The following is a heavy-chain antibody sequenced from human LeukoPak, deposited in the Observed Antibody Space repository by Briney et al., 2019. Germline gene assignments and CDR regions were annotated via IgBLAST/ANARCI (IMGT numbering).Heavy chain of an antibody. V-gene: IGHV1-18*01. J-gene: IGHJ4*02. D-gene: IGHD3-22*01. Sequence: GASVKVSCKASGYTFTSYGISWVRQAPGQGLEWMGWISAYNGNTNYAQKLQGRVTMTTDTSTSTAYMELRSLRSDDTAVYYYARDRGPYDSSGYPSFDYWGQGTLVTVSS. CDR1: GYTFTSYG. CDR2: ISAYNGNT. CDR3: ARDRGPYDSSGYPSFDY.